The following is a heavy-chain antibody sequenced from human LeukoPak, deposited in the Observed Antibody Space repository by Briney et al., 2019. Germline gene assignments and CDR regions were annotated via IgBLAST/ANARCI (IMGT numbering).Heavy chain of an antibody. CDR3: ARRSAGWETPFDY. D-gene: IGHD1-26*01. CDR2: IYYSGST. V-gene: IGHV4-59*08. Sequence: SETLSLTCTVSGGSISSYYWSWIRQPPGKGPEWIGYIYYSGSTNYNPSLKSRVTISVDTSKNQFSLKLSSVTAADTAVYYCARRSAGWETPFDYWGQGTLVTVSS. CDR1: GGSISSYY. J-gene: IGHJ4*02.